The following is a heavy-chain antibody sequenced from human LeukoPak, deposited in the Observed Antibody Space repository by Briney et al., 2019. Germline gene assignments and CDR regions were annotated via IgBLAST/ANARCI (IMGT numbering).Heavy chain of an antibody. J-gene: IGHJ6*02. CDR1: GFTSIAYA. D-gene: IGHD3-16*01. CDR2: FSGGGVTT. V-gene: IGHV3-23*01. CDR3: ARNQQLGGHSYYYYGMDV. Sequence: GGSLRLSCVGSGFTSIAYALTWARQAPGKGLEWVSGFSGGGVTTYYADSVKGRFTISRDNSKNTLYLQMNSLRADDTAIYYCARNQQLGGHSYYYYGMDVWGQGTTVTVSS.